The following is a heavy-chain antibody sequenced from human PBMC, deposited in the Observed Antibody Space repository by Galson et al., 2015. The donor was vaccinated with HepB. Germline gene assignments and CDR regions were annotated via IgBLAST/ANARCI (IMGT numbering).Heavy chain of an antibody. V-gene: IGHV1-46*01. CDR2: INPSGGST. CDR1: GYTFTSYY. CDR3: ARDRIRFLEWYMGPDAFDI. Sequence: SVKVSCKASGYTFTSYYMHWVRQAPGQGLEWMGIINPSGGSTSYAQKFQGRVTMTRDTSTSTVYMELSSLRSEDTAVYYCARDRIRFLEWYMGPDAFDIWGQGTMVTVSS. J-gene: IGHJ3*02. D-gene: IGHD3-3*01.